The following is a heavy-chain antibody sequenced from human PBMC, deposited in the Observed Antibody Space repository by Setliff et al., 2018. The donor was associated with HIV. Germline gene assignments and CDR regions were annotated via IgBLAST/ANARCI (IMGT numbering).Heavy chain of an antibody. CDR2: INHSGST. Sequence: SETLSLTCAVYGGSLSGYHWSWIRQSPAKGLEWIGEINHSGSTNYNPSLKSRVTMSVDTSKNQFSLKLSSVTAADTAVYYCARGGGYDRSGYYPFDYWGQGTPVTVSS. CDR3: ARGGGYDRSGYYPFDY. D-gene: IGHD3-22*01. CDR1: GGSLSGYH. V-gene: IGHV4-34*01. J-gene: IGHJ4*02.